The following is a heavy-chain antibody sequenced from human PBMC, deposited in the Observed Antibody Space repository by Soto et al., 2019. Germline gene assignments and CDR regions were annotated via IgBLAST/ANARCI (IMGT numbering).Heavy chain of an antibody. D-gene: IGHD5-18*01. CDR2: TTPMIGTT. CDR3: AAGDSSDTGDH. CDR1: GDTLRTHS. J-gene: IGHJ4*02. Sequence: QVQLVQSGAEVKKPGSSVNVSCKASGDTLRTHSISWVRKAPGQGLEWMGGTTPMIGTTDYAEKFQGRVTITADESTTTSYMELSSLRPDDTAVYYCAAGDSSDTGDHWGQGTLVTVSS. V-gene: IGHV1-69*01.